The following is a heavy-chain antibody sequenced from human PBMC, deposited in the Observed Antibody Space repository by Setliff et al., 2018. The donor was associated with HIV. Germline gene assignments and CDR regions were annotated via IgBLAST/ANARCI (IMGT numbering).Heavy chain of an antibody. D-gene: IGHD6-13*01. CDR2: IYYSGNT. CDR3: ARVPTSSWYVTTQRTKEYFHH. Sequence: PSETLSLTCTVSGGSIKSSSYYWGRIRQPPGKGLEWIGSIYYSGNTYYNPSLKSRVTISEDTSRNQFSLRLSSVTAADTAIYYCARVPTSSWYVTTQRTKEYFHHWGQGTLVTVS. CDR1: GGSIKSSSYY. J-gene: IGHJ1*01. V-gene: IGHV4-39*07.